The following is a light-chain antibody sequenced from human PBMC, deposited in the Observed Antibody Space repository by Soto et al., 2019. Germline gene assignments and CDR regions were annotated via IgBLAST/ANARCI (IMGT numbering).Light chain of an antibody. CDR2: DVS. J-gene: IGLJ2*01. CDR1: SSDVGDYNY. Sequence: QSALTQRASVSGSPGQSITISCTGSSSDVGDYNYVSWYQQHPDKAPKLMIYDVSNRPSGVSDRFSGSKSGNTASLTISGLQAEDEADYYCSSYSGSSTSVLFGGGTQLTVL. V-gene: IGLV2-14*01. CDR3: SSYSGSSTSVL.